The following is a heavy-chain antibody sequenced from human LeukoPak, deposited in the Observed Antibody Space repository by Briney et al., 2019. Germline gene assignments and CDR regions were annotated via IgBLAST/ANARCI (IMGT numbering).Heavy chain of an antibody. D-gene: IGHD6-6*01. Sequence: SETLSLTCTVSGGSISTSNYYWGWIRQPPGKGLEWIGSIYYSGSTYYNPSLKSRVTISVDTPKNQFSLKLSSVTAADTAVYYCARDAGKYSSSSDYYYYYYMDVWGKGTTVTVSS. J-gene: IGHJ6*03. CDR3: ARDAGKYSSSSDYYYYYYMDV. CDR2: IYYSGST. CDR1: GGSISTSNYY. V-gene: IGHV4-39*02.